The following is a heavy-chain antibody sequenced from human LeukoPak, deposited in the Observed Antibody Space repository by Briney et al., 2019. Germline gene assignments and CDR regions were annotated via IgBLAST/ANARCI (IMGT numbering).Heavy chain of an antibody. D-gene: IGHD3-9*01. J-gene: IGHJ4*02. CDR3: ARPAYYDILTGYVPD. CDR1: GGTFSSYA. Sequence: SVKVSCKASGGTFSSYAISWVRQAPGQGLEWMGGIIPIFGTANYAQKFQGRVTITADKSTSTAYMELSSLRSEDTAVYYCARPAYYDILTGYVPDWGQGTLVTVSS. V-gene: IGHV1-69*06. CDR2: IIPIFGTA.